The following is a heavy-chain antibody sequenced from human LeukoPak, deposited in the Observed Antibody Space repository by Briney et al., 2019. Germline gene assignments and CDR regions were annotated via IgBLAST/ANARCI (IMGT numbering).Heavy chain of an antibody. D-gene: IGHD3-10*01. CDR3: AKDLGYGSGSYPYFDY. J-gene: IGHJ4*02. CDR2: ISGSGGKT. Sequence: GGSLRLSCVASGFTFSSYAMSWVRQAPGKGLEWVSAISGSGGKTYYADSVKGRFTISRDNSKNTLYLQMNSLRVEDTAVYYCAKDLGYGSGSYPYFDYWGQGTQVTVSS. CDR1: GFTFSSYA. V-gene: IGHV3-23*01.